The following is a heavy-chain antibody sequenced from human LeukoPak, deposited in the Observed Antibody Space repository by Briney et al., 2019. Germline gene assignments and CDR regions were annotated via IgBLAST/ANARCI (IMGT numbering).Heavy chain of an antibody. J-gene: IGHJ4*02. V-gene: IGHV1-2*02. CDR3: GSADYLTYGSGRYSSDS. CDR1: GYTFTGYY. Sequence: ASVKVSCKGSGYTFTGYYMHWVRQAPGQGLEWMGWINPNSSGTNYAHKFQGRVTMTRDTSISTAYMELSRLRSDETAVYYCGSADYLTYGSGRYSSDSWGQGTLVTVSS. CDR2: INPNSSGT. D-gene: IGHD3-10*01.